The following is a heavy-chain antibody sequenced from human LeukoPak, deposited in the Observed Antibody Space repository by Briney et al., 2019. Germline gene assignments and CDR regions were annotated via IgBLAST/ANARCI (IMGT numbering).Heavy chain of an antibody. V-gene: IGHV3-23*01. CDR3: AKYRGGSPIGRDFDY. J-gene: IGHJ4*02. CDR1: GFTFSSYA. CDR2: ISGSGGST. D-gene: IGHD3-16*02. Sequence: PGGSLRLSCAASGFTFSSYAMSWVRQAPGKGLEWVSAISGSGGSTYYADSVKGRFTISRDNSKNTLYLQMNSLRAEDTAVYYCAKYRGGSPIGRDFDYWGQGTLVTVSS.